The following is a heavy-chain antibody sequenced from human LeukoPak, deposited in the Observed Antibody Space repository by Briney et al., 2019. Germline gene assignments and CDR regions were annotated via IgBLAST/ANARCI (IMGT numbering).Heavy chain of an antibody. J-gene: IGHJ5*02. CDR3: ARDQGSPSEDWFDP. CDR2: IYHSGST. V-gene: IGHV4-38-2*02. Sequence: PSETLSLTCTVSGYSISSGYYWGWIRQPPGKGLEWIGSIYHSGSTYYNPSLKSRVTISVDTSKNQFSQKLSSVTAADTAVYYCARDQGSPSEDWFDPWGQGTLVTVSS. D-gene: IGHD6-13*01. CDR1: GYSISSGYY.